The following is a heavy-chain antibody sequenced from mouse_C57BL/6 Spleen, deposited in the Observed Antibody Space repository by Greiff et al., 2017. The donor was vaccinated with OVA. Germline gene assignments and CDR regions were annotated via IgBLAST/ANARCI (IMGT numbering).Heavy chain of an antibody. CDR1: GFTFSSYG. CDR3: ARHNGSIFSWFAY. V-gene: IGHV5-6*01. CDR2: ISSGGSYT. J-gene: IGHJ3*01. Sequence: EVHLVESGGDLVKPGGSLKLSCAASGFTFSSYGMSWVRQTPDKRLEWVATISSGGSYTYYPDSVKGRFTISSDNAKNTLYLQMSSLKSEDKAMYYCARHNGSIFSWFAYWGQGTLVTVSA. D-gene: IGHD1-1*01.